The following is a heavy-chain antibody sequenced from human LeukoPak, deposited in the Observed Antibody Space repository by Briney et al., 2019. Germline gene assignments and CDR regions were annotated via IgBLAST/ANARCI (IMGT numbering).Heavy chain of an antibody. CDR1: GFTFSSYA. J-gene: IGHJ3*02. Sequence: PGGSLRLSCAASGFTFSSYAMHWVRQAPGQRLEWMGWINAGNGNTKYSQKFQGRVTITRDTSASTAYMELSSLRSEDTAVYYCARDTWELLGDAFDIWGQGTMVTVSS. CDR3: ARDTWELLGDAFDI. CDR2: INAGNGNT. D-gene: IGHD1-26*01. V-gene: IGHV1-3*01.